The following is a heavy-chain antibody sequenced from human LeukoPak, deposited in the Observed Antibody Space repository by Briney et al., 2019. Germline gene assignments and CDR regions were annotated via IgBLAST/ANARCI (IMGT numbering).Heavy chain of an antibody. V-gene: IGHV3-7*01. CDR3: TRDMKGNLDY. D-gene: IGHD3-16*01. Sequence: PGGSLRLSCAASGFTFSNTWMAWVRQAPGKGLDWVANINQDGGTRQYADSVRGRFTISRDNAKNSLYLEMNSLRAEDTGLYHCTRDMKGNLDYWGQGTLVTVSS. CDR2: INQDGGTR. J-gene: IGHJ4*02. CDR1: GFTFSNTW.